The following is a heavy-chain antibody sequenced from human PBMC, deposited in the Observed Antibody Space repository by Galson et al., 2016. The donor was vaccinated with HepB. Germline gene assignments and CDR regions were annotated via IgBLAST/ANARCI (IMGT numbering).Heavy chain of an antibody. CDR3: ARDREITGRPGGWFDP. Sequence: SVKVSCKASGGSLSSFAISWVRQAPGQGLEWMGGLTPLYSKSTYAQKFQGRVTFTADESSNTAYMEMRSLTSDDTAVYFCARDREITGRPGGWFDPWGQGRLVTVSS. J-gene: IGHJ5*02. CDR2: LTPLYSKS. CDR1: GGSLSSFA. D-gene: IGHD6-6*01. V-gene: IGHV1-69*13.